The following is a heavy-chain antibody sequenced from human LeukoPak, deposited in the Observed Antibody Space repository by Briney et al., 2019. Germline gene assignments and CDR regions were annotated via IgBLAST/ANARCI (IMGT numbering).Heavy chain of an antibody. CDR2: ITGSSGTT. J-gene: IGHJ4*02. CDR3: AGGVYWSLDY. V-gene: IGHV3-23*01. CDR1: GFSFSGYT. D-gene: IGHD1-1*01. Sequence: GGSLRLSCAASGFSFSGYTMSWVRQAPGKGLEWVAAITGSSGTTFYADSVKGRFSISRDDSRDTLYLQMNSLRVEDTAVYYCAGGVYWSLDYWGQGTPVTVSS.